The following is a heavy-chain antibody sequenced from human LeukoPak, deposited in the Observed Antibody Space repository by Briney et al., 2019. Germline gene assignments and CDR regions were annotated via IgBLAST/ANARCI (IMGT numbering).Heavy chain of an antibody. J-gene: IGHJ6*03. CDR1: GFIVSSNY. Sequence: GGSLRLSCAASGFIVSSNYMSWVRQAPGKGLEWASVIYSGGSTYYADSVKGRFTISRDNSKNTLYLQMNSLRAEDTAVYYCARTMVRGVIRYYYYMDVWGKGTTVTVSS. D-gene: IGHD3-10*01. V-gene: IGHV3-66*02. CDR2: IYSGGST. CDR3: ARTMVRGVIRYYYYMDV.